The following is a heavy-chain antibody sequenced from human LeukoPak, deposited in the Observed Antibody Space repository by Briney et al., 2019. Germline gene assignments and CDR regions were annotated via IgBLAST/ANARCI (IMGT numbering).Heavy chain of an antibody. CDR1: GFTFSNYG. CDR3: AKGIGWPHRAFHY. Sequence: PGGSLRLSCAVSGFTFSNYGMHWVRQAPGKGLEWVAVISYDGSNKYYADSVKGRFTISRENSKNTLSLQMNSLRTEDMAVYYCAKGIGWPHRAFHYWGQGTLVTVSS. J-gene: IGHJ4*02. V-gene: IGHV3-30*18. D-gene: IGHD2-15*01. CDR2: ISYDGSNK.